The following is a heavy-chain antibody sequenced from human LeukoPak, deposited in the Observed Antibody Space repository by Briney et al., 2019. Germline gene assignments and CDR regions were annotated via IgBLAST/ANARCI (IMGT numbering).Heavy chain of an antibody. V-gene: IGHV3-23*01. Sequence: GGSLRLSCAASGFTFSSYAMSWVRQAPGKGLEWVSAISGSGGSTYYADSVKGRFTISRDNSKNTRYLQMNSLRAEDTAVYYCTKDQSITAAAPNDYWGQGTLVTVSS. CDR1: GFTFSSYA. CDR2: ISGSGGST. CDR3: TKDQSITAAAPNDY. J-gene: IGHJ4*02. D-gene: IGHD6-25*01.